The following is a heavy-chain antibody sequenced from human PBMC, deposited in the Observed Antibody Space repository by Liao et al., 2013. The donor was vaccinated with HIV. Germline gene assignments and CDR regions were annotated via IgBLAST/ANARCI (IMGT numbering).Heavy chain of an antibody. V-gene: IGHV4-59*12. CDR2: IYYSGTT. J-gene: IGHJ4*02. CDR1: GGSISSYY. D-gene: IGHD1-7*01. CDR3: QTNGWTHHYFDY. Sequence: QVHLQESGPGLVMPSETLSLTCTVSGGSISSYYWSWIRQTPGKGLEWIGYIYYSGTTHYNPSLKSRVTMSVDTSKNQFSLKLNSMTAADTAVYYCQTNGWTHHYFDYWGQGTLVAVSS.